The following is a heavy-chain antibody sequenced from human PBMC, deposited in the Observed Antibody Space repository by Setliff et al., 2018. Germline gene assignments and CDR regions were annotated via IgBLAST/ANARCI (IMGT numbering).Heavy chain of an antibody. CDR2: IGTASDT. D-gene: IGHD2-8*02. CDR3: ARDLVLTRFDL. V-gene: IGHV3-13*01. Sequence: GSLRLSCAASGFSFSTYDMFWVRQVTGKGLEWVSAIGTASDTFYPDSVKGRFTISRDNAKNSLYLQMNSLTAGDTAVYYCARDLVLTRFDLWGRGTLVTVSS. J-gene: IGHJ2*01. CDR1: GFSFSTYD.